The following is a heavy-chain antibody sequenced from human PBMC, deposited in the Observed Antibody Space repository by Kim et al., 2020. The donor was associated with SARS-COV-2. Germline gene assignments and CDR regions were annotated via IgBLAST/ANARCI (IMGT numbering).Heavy chain of an antibody. D-gene: IGHD3-3*01. CDR1: GGSISSGGYY. V-gene: IGHV4-31*03. CDR2: IYYSGRT. J-gene: IGHJ3*01. CDR3: ARVARITIFGVVNSAIDV. Sequence: SETLSRTCTVSGGSISSGGYYWSWIRQHPGKGLEWIGYIYYSGRTYYNPSLKSRVTISVDTSKNQFSLKLRSVTAAATAVYYCARVARITIFGVVNSAIDVWGQGTMVTVSS.